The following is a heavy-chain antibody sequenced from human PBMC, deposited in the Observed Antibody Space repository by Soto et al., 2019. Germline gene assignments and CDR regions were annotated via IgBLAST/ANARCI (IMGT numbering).Heavy chain of an antibody. CDR2: INYRGST. CDR1: GGSISSSTSY. D-gene: IGHD4-17*01. Sequence: QLQLQESGPGLVKPSETLSLTCTVSGGSISSSTSYWGWIRQPPGKGLEWIGSINYRGSTYYNPSLKSRVTISVDTSKNQFSLKLSSVTAADTAVYYCARLGMTTVTAYYWFDPWGQGTLVTVSS. J-gene: IGHJ5*02. V-gene: IGHV4-39*01. CDR3: ARLGMTTVTAYYWFDP.